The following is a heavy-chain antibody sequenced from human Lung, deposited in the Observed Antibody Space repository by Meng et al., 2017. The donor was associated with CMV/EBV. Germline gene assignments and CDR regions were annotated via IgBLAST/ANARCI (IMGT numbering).Heavy chain of an antibody. Sequence: SETLSLTCTVSGHPITTYYWSWIRQPPGKGLEWIGYIYYSGSTNYNPSLRSRVSISVDTSKNQFSLELSSVTAADTAIYYCARDRAAIGYYYGMDVWGHGXTVTVSS. J-gene: IGHJ6*02. CDR1: GHPITTYY. V-gene: IGHV4-59*01. CDR2: IYYSGST. D-gene: IGHD2-2*01. CDR3: ARDRAAIGYYYGMDV.